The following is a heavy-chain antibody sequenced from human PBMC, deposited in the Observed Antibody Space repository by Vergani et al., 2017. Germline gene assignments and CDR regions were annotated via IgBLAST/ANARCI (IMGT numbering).Heavy chain of an antibody. D-gene: IGHD1-14*01. CDR3: ASSNWNHVRPIYAFDI. CDR2: INPNSGGT. CDR1: GYTFTGYY. Sequence: QVQLVQSGAEVQKPGASVKVSCKASGYTFTGYYMHWVRQAPGQGLEWMGWINPNSGGTNYAQKFQGRVTMTRDTSISPAYMELSRLRSDDTAVYYCASSNWNHVRPIYAFDIWGQGTMVTVSS. J-gene: IGHJ3*02. V-gene: IGHV1-2*02.